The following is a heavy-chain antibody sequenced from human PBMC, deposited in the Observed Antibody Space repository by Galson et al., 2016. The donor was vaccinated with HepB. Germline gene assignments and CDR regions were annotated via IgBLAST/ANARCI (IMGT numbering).Heavy chain of an antibody. D-gene: IGHD2-15*01. CDR2: YTVGSGVT. J-gene: IGHJ4*02. V-gene: IGHV1-46*01. Sequence: SVKVSCKASGYTFATSYMHWVRQAPGQGLEWMGIYTVGSGVTNCAQKFQGRVTMTRDTSTSTAYMEVSSLRSEDTAVYYCASRPSGGSSFDHWGQGTLVTVSS. CDR3: ASRPSGGSSFDH. CDR1: GYTFATSY.